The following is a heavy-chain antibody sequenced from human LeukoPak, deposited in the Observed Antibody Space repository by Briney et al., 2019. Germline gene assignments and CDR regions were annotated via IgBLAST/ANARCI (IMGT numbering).Heavy chain of an antibody. J-gene: IGHJ4*02. D-gene: IGHD2-15*01. V-gene: IGHV1-2*02. CDR1: GYTFTGYY. CDR3: ARDFCSGGRCYSFDY. CDR2: INPNSGGT. Sequence: GASVKVSCKASGYTFTGYYMHWVRQAPGQGLEWMGWINPNSGGTNYAQKFQGRVTMTRDTSISTAYMELSRLRSDDTAVYYCARDFCSGGRCYSFDYWGQGTLVTVSS.